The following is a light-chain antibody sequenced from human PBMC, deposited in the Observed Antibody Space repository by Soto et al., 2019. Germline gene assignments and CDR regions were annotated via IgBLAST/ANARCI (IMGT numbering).Light chain of an antibody. CDR1: KLGDKY. CDR3: QAWDSSTRVV. J-gene: IGLJ2*01. Sequence: SYELTQPPSVSVSPGQTASITCSGDKLGDKYACWYQQKPGQSPVLVIYQDSKRASGIPERFSGSNSGNTATLTISGTHAMDEADYYCQAWDSSTRVVFGGGTKLTVL. V-gene: IGLV3-1*01. CDR2: QDS.